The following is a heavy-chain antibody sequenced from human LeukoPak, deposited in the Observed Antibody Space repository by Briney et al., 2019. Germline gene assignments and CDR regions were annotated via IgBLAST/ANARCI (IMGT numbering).Heavy chain of an antibody. V-gene: IGHV4-59*01. J-gene: IGHJ4*02. CDR1: GGSISSYY. CDR2: IYYRGST. CDR3: ARTPQFSYGHNLFDY. D-gene: IGHD5-18*01. Sequence: PSETLSLTCTVPGGSISSYYWSWIRQPPGKGLEWIGYIYYRGSTNYNPSLKSRVTISVDTFNNQFSLKRSSVTAADTAVYYCARTPQFSYGHNLFDYWGQGTLVTVSS.